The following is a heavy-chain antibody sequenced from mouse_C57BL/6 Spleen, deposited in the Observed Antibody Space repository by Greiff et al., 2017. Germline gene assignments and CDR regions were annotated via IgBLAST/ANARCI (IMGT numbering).Heavy chain of an antibody. CDR2: IYPSDSET. CDR1: GYTFTSYW. Sequence: QVQLQQPGAELVRPGSSVKLSCKASGYTFTSYWMDWVKQRPGQGLEWIGNIYPSDSETHYNQKFKDKATLTVDKSSSTAYMQLSSLTSEDSAVYYCARGVLRNYYAMDYWGQGTSVTVSS. CDR3: ARGVLRNYYAMDY. V-gene: IGHV1-61*01. D-gene: IGHD1-1*01. J-gene: IGHJ4*01.